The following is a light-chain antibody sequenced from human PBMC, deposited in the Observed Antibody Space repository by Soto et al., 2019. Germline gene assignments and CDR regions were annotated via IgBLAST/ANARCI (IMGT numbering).Light chain of an antibody. J-gene: IGKJ5*01. CDR3: QQLNSYLPIT. Sequence: DIQLTQSPSFLSASVGDRVTITCRASQGISSYLAWYQQKPGKAPKLLIYAASTLQSGVPSRFSGSGSGTEFTLTISSLQPEDIATYYCQQLNSYLPITFGQGTRLEIK. CDR1: QGISSY. V-gene: IGKV1-9*01. CDR2: AAS.